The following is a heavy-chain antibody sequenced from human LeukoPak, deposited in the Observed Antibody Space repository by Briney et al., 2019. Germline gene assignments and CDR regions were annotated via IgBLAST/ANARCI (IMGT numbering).Heavy chain of an antibody. V-gene: IGHV3-23*01. Sequence: PGGSLRLSCVASGFTFTTYAMSWVRQAPGKGLEWVSAISGSGGSTYYADSVKGRFTISSDNSKNTVYLQMNSLRAEDTAVYYCATGKNKYGGNYAEHFQYWGQGTLVTLSS. D-gene: IGHD4/OR15-4a*01. J-gene: IGHJ1*01. CDR1: GFTFTTYA. CDR3: ATGKNKYGGNYAEHFQY. CDR2: ISGSGGST.